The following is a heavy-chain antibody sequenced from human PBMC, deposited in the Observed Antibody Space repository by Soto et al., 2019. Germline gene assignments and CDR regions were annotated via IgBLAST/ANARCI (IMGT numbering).Heavy chain of an antibody. D-gene: IGHD6-19*01. CDR1: GFTFSTYW. J-gene: IGHJ3*02. Sequence: VGSLRLSCAATGFTFSTYWVHWVRQAPVKGLVWVSLINSDGSTTNYADSVKGRFTISRDNAKNTLYLQMNSLRAEDTAVYYCARGGGNSDWYSAFDIWGQATMVTVSS. CDR2: INSDGSTT. CDR3: ARGGGNSDWYSAFDI. V-gene: IGHV3-74*01.